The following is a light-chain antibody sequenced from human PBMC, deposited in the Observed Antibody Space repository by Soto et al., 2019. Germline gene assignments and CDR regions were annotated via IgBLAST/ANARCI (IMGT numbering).Light chain of an antibody. CDR2: DVS. J-gene: IGLJ1*01. Sequence: QSVLTQPASVSGSPGQSITISCTGTSSDVGGYNYVSWYQQHPGKAPKLMIYDVSNRPSGVSNRFSGSKSGNTASLTISGLQAEVEADYYCSSYTSLSTLVFGTGTKLTVL. V-gene: IGLV2-14*01. CDR1: SSDVGGYNY. CDR3: SSYTSLSTLV.